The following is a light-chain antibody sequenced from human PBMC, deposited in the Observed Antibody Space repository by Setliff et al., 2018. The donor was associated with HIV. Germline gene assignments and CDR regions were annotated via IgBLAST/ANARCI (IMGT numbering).Light chain of an antibody. CDR1: SSDVGGYNY. J-gene: IGLJ2*01. V-gene: IGLV2-14*01. CDR2: EVT. Sequence: QSALAQPASVSGSPGQSITISCTGTSSDVGGYNYVSWYQQHPGKDPKLMIYEVTNRPSGVSNRFSGSKSGNTASLTNSGLQAEDEADYYCSSYRSSSTFVVFGGGTKVTVL. CDR3: SSYRSSSTFVV.